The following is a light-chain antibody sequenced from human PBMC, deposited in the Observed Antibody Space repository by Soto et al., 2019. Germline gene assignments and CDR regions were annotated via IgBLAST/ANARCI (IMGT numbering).Light chain of an antibody. CDR3: GADHGSGSIFVV. CDR1: SGYSNYK. J-gene: IGLJ2*01. CDR2: VGTGGIVG. V-gene: IGLV9-49*01. Sequence: QSVLTQPPFASASLGASVTLTCTLSSGYSNYKVDWYQQRPGKGPRFVMRVGTGGIVGSKGDGIPDRFSVLGSGLNRYLTIKNIQEEDESDYHCGADHGSGSIFVVFGGGTKLTVL.